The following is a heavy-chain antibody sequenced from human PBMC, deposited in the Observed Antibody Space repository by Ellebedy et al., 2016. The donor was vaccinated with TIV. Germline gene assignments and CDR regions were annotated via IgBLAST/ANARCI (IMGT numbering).Heavy chain of an antibody. D-gene: IGHD6-19*01. V-gene: IGHV3-74*01. J-gene: IGHJ4*02. CDR2: IISDGSIT. Sequence: PGGSLRLSCAASGFTFSNYWMHWVRQAPGKGLVWVSRIISDGSITNYAGSVKGRFSISRDNSKNTLYVQMNSLRAEDTAVYYCARGGRDQWLIDYWGQGTLVTVSS. CDR1: GFTFSNYW. CDR3: ARGGRDQWLIDY.